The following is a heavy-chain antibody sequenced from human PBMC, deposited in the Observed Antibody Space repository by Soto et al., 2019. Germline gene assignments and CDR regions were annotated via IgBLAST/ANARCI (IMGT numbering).Heavy chain of an antibody. D-gene: IGHD1-7*01. V-gene: IGHV4-4*02. CDR2: IYRTGST. CDR3: ASRDPGTSVDY. CDR1: GGSFTSNNW. J-gene: IGHJ4*02. Sequence: PSETLSLTCAVSGGSFTSNNWWTWVRQPPGQGLEWIGEIYRTGSTNYNPSLKSRVTISLDRSENQFSLKVTSLTAADTAVYYCASRDPGTSVDYWGQGTLVTVSS.